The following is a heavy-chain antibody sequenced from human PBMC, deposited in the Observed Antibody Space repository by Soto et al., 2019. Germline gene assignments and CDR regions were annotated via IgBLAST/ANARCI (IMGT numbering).Heavy chain of an antibody. CDR3: ARLGGYCSSTSCYGYYSMDV. J-gene: IGHJ6*02. Sequence: QLQLQESGPGLVKPSETLSLTCSVSGCSLSSGPYSWGWIRQPPGKGLEWIGTFYYSGSTHYNPSLASRVNISVDTSKIQFSMKVTYVTAADTAMYYCARLGGYCSSTSCYGYYSMDVWGQGTTVTVSS. CDR1: GCSLSSGPYS. CDR2: FYYSGST. D-gene: IGHD2-2*01. V-gene: IGHV4-39*01.